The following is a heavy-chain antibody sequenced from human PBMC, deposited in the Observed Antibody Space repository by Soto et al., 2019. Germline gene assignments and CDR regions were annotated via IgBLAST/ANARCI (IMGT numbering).Heavy chain of an antibody. D-gene: IGHD5-12*01. CDR1: GYTFTGYY. Sequence: QVQLVQSGAEVKKPGASVKVSCKASGYTFTGYYMHWVRQAPGQGLEWMGWINPNSGGTNYAQKFQGWVTMTRDTSISTAYMELSRLRSDDTAVYYCARSGRDGYNYAWFDPWGQGTLVTVSS. J-gene: IGHJ5*02. CDR3: ARSGRDGYNYAWFDP. V-gene: IGHV1-2*04. CDR2: INPNSGGT.